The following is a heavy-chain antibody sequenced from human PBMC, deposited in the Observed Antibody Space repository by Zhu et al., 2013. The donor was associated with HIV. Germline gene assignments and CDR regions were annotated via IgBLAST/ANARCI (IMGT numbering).Heavy chain of an antibody. CDR1: GGSVSSGSYY. D-gene: IGHD6-13*01. CDR3: ARVVRVLSSSWTLAYFDY. CDR2: IYYSGST. Sequence: VQLQESGPGLVKPSETLSLTCTVSGGSVSSGSYYWSWIRQPPGKGLEWIGYIYYSGSTNYNPSLKSRVTISVDTSKNQFSLKLSSVTAADTAVYYCARVVRVLSSSWTLAYFDYWGQGTLVTVSS. J-gene: IGHJ4*02. V-gene: IGHV4-61*01.